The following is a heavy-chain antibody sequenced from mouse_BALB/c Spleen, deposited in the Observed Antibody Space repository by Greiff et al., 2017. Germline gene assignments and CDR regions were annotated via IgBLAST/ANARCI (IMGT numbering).Heavy chain of an antibody. D-gene: IGHD2-3*01. V-gene: IGHV2-9*02. Sequence: VHLVESGPGLVAPSQSLSITCTVSGFSLTSYGVHWVRQPPGKGLEWLGVLWAGGSTNYNSALMSRLSISKDNSKSQVFLKMNSLQTDDTAMYYCARDRDGYYGYFDVWGAGTTVTVSS. J-gene: IGHJ1*01. CDR2: LWAGGST. CDR1: GFSLTSYG. CDR3: ARDRDGYYGYFDV.